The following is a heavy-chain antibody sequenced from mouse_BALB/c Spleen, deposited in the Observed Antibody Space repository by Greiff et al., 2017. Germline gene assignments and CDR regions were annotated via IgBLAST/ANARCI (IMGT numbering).Heavy chain of an antibody. CDR3: ARRGGGQRAMDY. CDR2: ISSGGSYT. Sequence: EVKLMESGGDLVKPGGSLKLSCAASGFTFSSYGMSWVRQTPDKRLEWVATISSGGSYTYYPDSVKGRFTISRDNAKNTLYLQMSSLKSEDTAMYYCARRGGGQRAMDYWGQGTSVTVSS. V-gene: IGHV5-6*02. D-gene: IGHD3-3*01. J-gene: IGHJ4*01. CDR1: GFTFSSYG.